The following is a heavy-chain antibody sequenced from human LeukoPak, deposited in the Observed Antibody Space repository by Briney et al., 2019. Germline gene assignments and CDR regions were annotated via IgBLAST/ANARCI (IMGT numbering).Heavy chain of an antibody. V-gene: IGHV3-23*01. CDR2: ISGSGGST. CDR3: ARDQGISGSYYLYY. D-gene: IGHD1-26*01. CDR1: GFTFSSYA. J-gene: IGHJ4*02. Sequence: GGSLRLSCAASGFTFSSYAMSWVRQAPGKGLEWVSAISGSGGSTYYADSVKGRFTISRDNSKNTLFLQMNSLRAEDTAVYYCARDQGISGSYYLYYWGQGTLVTVSS.